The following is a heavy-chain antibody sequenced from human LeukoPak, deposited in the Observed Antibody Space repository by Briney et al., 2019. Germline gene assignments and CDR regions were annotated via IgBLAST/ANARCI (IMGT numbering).Heavy chain of an antibody. CDR3: ARQPSGTPGDY. CDR1: GGSMSSINY. CDR2: IYNGGRT. V-gene: IGHV4-39*01. J-gene: IGHJ4*02. D-gene: IGHD1-26*01. Sequence: PSETLSLTCTVSGGSMSSINYWAWIRQPPGKGLEWVGYIYNGGRTSYNPSLKSRVTMSVDTSKNQFSLNLTSVTAADTAMYYCARQPSGTPGDYWGQGSLVTVSS.